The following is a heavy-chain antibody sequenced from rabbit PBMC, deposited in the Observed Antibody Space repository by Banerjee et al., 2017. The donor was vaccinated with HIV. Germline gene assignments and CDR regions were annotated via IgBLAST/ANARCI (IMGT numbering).Heavy chain of an antibody. V-gene: IGHV1S40*01. J-gene: IGHJ3*01. CDR2: VNTSTGNN. Sequence: QAPGKGLEWIGCVNTSTGNNVYASWAKGRFTISKTSSTTVTLQMTSLTAADTATYFCERGVAMTRLDLWGPGTLVTVS. CDR3: ERGVAMTRLDL. D-gene: IGHD4-1*01.